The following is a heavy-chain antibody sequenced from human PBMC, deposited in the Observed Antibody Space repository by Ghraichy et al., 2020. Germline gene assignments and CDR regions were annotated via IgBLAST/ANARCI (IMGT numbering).Heavy chain of an antibody. V-gene: IGHV4-38-2*01. J-gene: IGHJ4*02. CDR1: DYSIHSGYY. Sequence: ESLNISCGVSDYSIHSGYYWGWVRQPPGKGLEWIGSLYFGGSTYYNPSLKSRVTISVDTSQKQLSLNLTSVTAADTAIYFCVGLYSNYAIDRWGQGTLVTVSS. CDR3: VGLYSNYAIDR. CDR2: LYFGGST. D-gene: IGHD4-11*01.